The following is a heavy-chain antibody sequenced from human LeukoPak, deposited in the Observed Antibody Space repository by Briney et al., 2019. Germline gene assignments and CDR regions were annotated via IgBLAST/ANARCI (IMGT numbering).Heavy chain of an antibody. D-gene: IGHD4-17*01. Sequence: GRSLRLSCAASGFTFSSYGMHWVRQAPGKGLEWVAVISYDGSNKYYADSVKGRFTISRDNSKNTLYLQMNSLRAEDTAVYYCAKNGHYGDYTTYYYGMDVWGQGTTVTVSS. CDR1: GFTFSSYG. CDR2: ISYDGSNK. V-gene: IGHV3-30*18. CDR3: AKNGHYGDYTTYYYGMDV. J-gene: IGHJ6*02.